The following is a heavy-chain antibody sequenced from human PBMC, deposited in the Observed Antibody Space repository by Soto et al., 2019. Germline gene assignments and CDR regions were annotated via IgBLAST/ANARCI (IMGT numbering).Heavy chain of an antibody. CDR2: IFYLGSS. D-gene: IGHD3-3*02. V-gene: IGHV4-39*01. CDR1: GDSIIISDFY. J-gene: IGHJ5*02. CDR3: ARHSLALRKNNWFDP. Sequence: ASETLSLTCTVSGDSIIISDFYWGCVRQPPGKGLEWIGSIFYLGSSYYNPSLKSRVTMSVDTSKNQFSLRLRSVTAADTALYFCARHSLALRKNNWFDPWGQGIMVTVSS.